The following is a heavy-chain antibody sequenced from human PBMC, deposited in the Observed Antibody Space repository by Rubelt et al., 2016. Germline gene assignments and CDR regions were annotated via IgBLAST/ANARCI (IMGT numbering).Heavy chain of an antibody. J-gene: IGHJ3*02. CDR2: ST. Sequence: STYYADSVKGRFTISRHNSKNRLYLQMNSLRAEDTAVYYCAREREEYNWNVGAFDIWGQGTMVTVSS. V-gene: IGHV3-53*04. D-gene: IGHD1-20*01. CDR3: AREREEYNWNVGAFDI.